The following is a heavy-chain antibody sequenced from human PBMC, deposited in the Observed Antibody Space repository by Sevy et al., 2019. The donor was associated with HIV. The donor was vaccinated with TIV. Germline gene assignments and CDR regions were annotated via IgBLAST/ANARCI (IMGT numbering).Heavy chain of an antibody. CDR3: AKTKEVAVAGTTWGSLDY. J-gene: IGHJ4*02. D-gene: IGHD6-19*01. CDR1: GFTFDDYI. V-gene: IGHV3-43*01. Sequence: GGSLRLSCAASGFTFDDYIMHWVRQAPGKGLEWVSLISWDGGSTYYADSVKGRFTISRDNSKNSLYLQMNSLRTEDTALYYCAKTKEVAVAGTTWGSLDYWGQGTLVTVSS. CDR2: ISWDGGST.